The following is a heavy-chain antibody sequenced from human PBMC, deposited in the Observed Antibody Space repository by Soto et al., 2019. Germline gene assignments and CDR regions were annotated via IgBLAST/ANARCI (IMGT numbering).Heavy chain of an antibody. D-gene: IGHD6-19*01. CDR1: GYTFTSYD. V-gene: IGHV1-8*01. Sequence: GASVKVSCKASGYTFTSYDINWVRQATGQGLEWMGWMNPNSGNTGYAQKFQGRVTMTRNTSISTAYMELSSLRSEDTAVYYCALSSLSGCGYYYYYGMDVWGQGTTVTVSS. CDR2: MNPNSGNT. J-gene: IGHJ6*02. CDR3: ALSSLSGCGYYYYYGMDV.